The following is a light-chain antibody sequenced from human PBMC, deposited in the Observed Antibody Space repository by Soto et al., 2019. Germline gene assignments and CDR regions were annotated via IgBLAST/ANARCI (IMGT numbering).Light chain of an antibody. CDR3: QQLNSYPRT. J-gene: IGKJ4*01. Sequence: DIQLTQSPSFLSASVGDRVIITCRASQDISSYLAWYQQKPGKAPKLLIYAASTLQSGVPSRFSGSRYGTEFTLTVSSMQPEDFATYYCQQLNSYPRTFGGGTKVEIK. CDR1: QDISSY. V-gene: IGKV1-9*01. CDR2: AAS.